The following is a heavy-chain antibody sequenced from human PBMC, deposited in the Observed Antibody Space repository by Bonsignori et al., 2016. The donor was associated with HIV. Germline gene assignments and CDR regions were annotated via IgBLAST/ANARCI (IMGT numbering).Heavy chain of an antibody. D-gene: IGHD1-14*01. CDR3: ARPIFLGGNDGFDV. CDR2: IFYSGST. J-gene: IGHJ3*01. V-gene: IGHV4-28*01. Sequence: WIRQPPGKGLEWIGDIFYSGSTSHYNPSLKSRVTISVDTSKNQFSLKLRSLTAADTAIYFCARPIFLGGNDGFDVWGQGSLVTVSS.